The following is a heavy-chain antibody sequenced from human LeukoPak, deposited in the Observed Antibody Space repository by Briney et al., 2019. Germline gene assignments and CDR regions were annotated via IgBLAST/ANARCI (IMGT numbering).Heavy chain of an antibody. V-gene: IGHV3-23*01. CDR1: GFTFSSYA. D-gene: IGHD3-3*01. CDR2: ISGSGGST. J-gene: IGHJ5*02. CDR3: AKRGLYDFWSGLVFDP. Sequence: GGSLRLSCAASGFTFSSYATSWVRQAPGKGLEWVSAISGSGGSTYYADSVKGRFTISRDNSKNALYLQMNSLRAEDTAVYYCAKRGLYDFWSGLVFDPWGQGTLVTVSS.